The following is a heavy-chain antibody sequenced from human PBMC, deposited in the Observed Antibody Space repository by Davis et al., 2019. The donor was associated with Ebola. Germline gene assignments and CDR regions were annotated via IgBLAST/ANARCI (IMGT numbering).Heavy chain of an antibody. CDR2: IYYSGST. J-gene: IGHJ3*02. D-gene: IGHD2-2*01. CDR3: ARQGGYYAPIGAFDI. Sequence: MPSETLSLTCTVSGGSISSSSYYWGWIRQPPGKGLEWIGSIYYSGSTYYNPSLKSRVTISVDTSKNQFSLKLSSVTAADTAVYYCARQGGYYAPIGAFDIWGQGTMVTVSS. V-gene: IGHV4-39*01. CDR1: GGSISSSSYY.